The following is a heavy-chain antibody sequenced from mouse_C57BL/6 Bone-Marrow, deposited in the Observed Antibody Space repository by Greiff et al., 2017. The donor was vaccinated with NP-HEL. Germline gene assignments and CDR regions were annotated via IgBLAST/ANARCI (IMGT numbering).Heavy chain of an antibody. CDR3: ARKRYDYDGTAWFAY. Sequence: QVQLQQSGPGLVQPSQSLSITCTVSGFSLTSYGVHWVRQSPGTGLEWLGVIWSGGSTDYNAAFISRLSISKDNSKSQVFFKMNSLQADDTAIYYCARKRYDYDGTAWFAYWGQGTLVTVSA. CDR1: GFSLTSYG. V-gene: IGHV2-2*01. CDR2: IWSGGST. J-gene: IGHJ3*01. D-gene: IGHD2-4*01.